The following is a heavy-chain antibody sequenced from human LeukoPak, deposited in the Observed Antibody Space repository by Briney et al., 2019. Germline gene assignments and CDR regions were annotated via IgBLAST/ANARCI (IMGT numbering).Heavy chain of an antibody. CDR1: GGSINSYY. Sequence: SETLCLTCTVSGGSINSYYWSWIRQPPGKGLEWIGYIYYSGGTNYSPSLKSRVTISVDTSKNQFSLKLTSVTAADAAVYYCARHVQDTTMVTPLYYFDYWGQGTLVTVSS. J-gene: IGHJ4*02. CDR3: ARHVQDTTMVTPLYYFDY. CDR2: IYYSGGT. V-gene: IGHV4-59*08. D-gene: IGHD5-18*01.